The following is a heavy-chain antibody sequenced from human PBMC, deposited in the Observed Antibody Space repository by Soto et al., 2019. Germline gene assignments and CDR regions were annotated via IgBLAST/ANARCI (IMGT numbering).Heavy chain of an antibody. V-gene: IGHV1-18*04. J-gene: IGHJ4*02. D-gene: IGHD1-1*01. CDR2: ISIKSAKT. CDR1: GYSFTRYD. Sequence: GASVKVSCKASGYSFTRYDITWVRQALGQGLEWMGWISIKSAKTNYADKYGASDRLTTDTWTNTSLMDVMCLHSADTAGYFCATFTTGTIHFGYCGQGSQVTVCS. CDR3: ATFTTGTIHFGY.